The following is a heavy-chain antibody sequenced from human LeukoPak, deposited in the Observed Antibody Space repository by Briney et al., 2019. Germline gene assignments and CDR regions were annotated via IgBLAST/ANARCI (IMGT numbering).Heavy chain of an antibody. D-gene: IGHD2-8*02. CDR2: VTSNGGAT. Sequence: PGGSLRLSCTASGFTFSTYAMHWVRQAPGKGLEYVSAVTSNGGATYYANSVKGRLTISRDNSKNTLYLQMGSLRPEDMAVYYCARSTVSYYFDYWGQGTLVTVSS. CDR3: ARSTVSYYFDY. J-gene: IGHJ4*02. CDR1: GFTFSTYA. V-gene: IGHV3-64*01.